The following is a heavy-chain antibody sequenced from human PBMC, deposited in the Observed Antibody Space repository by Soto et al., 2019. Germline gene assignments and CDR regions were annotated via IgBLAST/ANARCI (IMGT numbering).Heavy chain of an antibody. CDR2: IYGSGRGI. J-gene: IGHJ4*02. D-gene: IGHD2-21*01. CDR1: GFTFRSYA. V-gene: IGHV3-23*05. CDR3: AKGAVYNDGLWLMDH. Sequence: GGSLRLSCAASGFTFRSYAMMWVRQAPGKGLECVSGIYGSGRGIEYADSVKGRFTISRDNSKNTVYLQMTDLRADDTAVYYCAKGAVYNDGLWLMDHWGQGTQVTVSS.